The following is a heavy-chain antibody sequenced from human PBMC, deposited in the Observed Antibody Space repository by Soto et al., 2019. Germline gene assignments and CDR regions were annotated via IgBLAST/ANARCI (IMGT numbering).Heavy chain of an antibody. Sequence: ESLTISCTGSGYSFANYWISLVRQMPGKGLEWMGRFSPTDSYTDYNPSFQGHVTISGDKSISTSYVQWSSLKASDTAMYFCARHPYIGGFDIWGQGTKVTVYS. V-gene: IGHV5-10-1*01. CDR3: ARHPYIGGFDI. D-gene: IGHD2-15*01. J-gene: IGHJ6*02. CDR1: GYSFANYW. CDR2: FSPTDSYT.